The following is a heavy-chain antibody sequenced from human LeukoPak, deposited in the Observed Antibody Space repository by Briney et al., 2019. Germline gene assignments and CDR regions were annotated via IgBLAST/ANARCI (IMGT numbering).Heavy chain of an antibody. D-gene: IGHD1-26*01. CDR1: GFTFSSYG. CDR3: AKGSKGRELSNFDY. J-gene: IGHJ4*02. V-gene: IGHV3-30*18. Sequence: GGSLRLSCAASGFTFSSYGMHWVRQAPGKGLEWVAVISYDGGNKYYADSVKGRFTISRDNSKNTLYLQMNSLRAEDTAVYYCAKGSKGRELSNFDYWGQGTLVTVSS. CDR2: ISYDGGNK.